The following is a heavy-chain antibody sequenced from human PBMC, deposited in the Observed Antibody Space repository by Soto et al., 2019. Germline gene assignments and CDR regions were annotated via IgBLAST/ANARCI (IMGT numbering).Heavy chain of an antibody. CDR3: ARGYYESSDYFVGSPIFDY. V-gene: IGHV5-51*01. CDR1: GYSFSDYW. J-gene: IGHJ4*02. D-gene: IGHD3-22*01. Sequence: PGESLKISCKGSGYSFSDYWIGWVRQMPGQGLEWMGIMYPGDSDTRYSPSFQGQVTISADKSISTAYLQWSSLKAADTAVYYCARGYYESSDYFVGSPIFDYWGQGSLVTVSS. CDR2: MYPGDSDT.